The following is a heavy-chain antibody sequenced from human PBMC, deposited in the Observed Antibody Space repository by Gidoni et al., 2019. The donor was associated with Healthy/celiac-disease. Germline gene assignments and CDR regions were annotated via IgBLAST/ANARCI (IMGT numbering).Heavy chain of an antibody. CDR1: GGTFSSYA. D-gene: IGHD3-3*01. J-gene: IGHJ4*02. CDR2: IIPILGIA. V-gene: IGHV1-69*04. CDR3: ARNHRITIFGVVSPPDY. Sequence: QVQLVQSGAEVKKPGSSVKVSCKASGGTFSSYAISWVRQAPGQGLEWMGRIIPILGIANYAQKFQGRVTITADKSTSTAYMELSSLRSEDTAVYYCARNHRITIFGVVSPPDYWGQGTLVTVSS.